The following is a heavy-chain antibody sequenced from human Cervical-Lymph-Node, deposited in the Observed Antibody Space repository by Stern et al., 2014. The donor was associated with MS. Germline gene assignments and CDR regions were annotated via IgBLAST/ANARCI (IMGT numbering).Heavy chain of an antibody. D-gene: IGHD2-15*01. V-gene: IGHV4-34*01. Sequence: QVQLQQWGAGLLKPSETLSLTCAVYGGSFSGYYWSWIRQPPGKGLEWIGEINHSGSTNYNPSPKSRVTISVDTSKNQFSLKLSSVTAADTAVYYAVVAAQYNWFDPWGQGTLVTVSS. CDR1: GGSFSGYY. CDR2: INHSGST. J-gene: IGHJ5*02. CDR3: VVAAQYNWFDP.